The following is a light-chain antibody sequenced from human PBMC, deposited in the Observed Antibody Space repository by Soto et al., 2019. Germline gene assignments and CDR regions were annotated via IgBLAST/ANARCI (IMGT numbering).Light chain of an antibody. Sequence: DIQMTQSPTSLSASVGDRVTITCRASQDIRNFVAGYQQKPGKAPKLLIYAASTLQSRVPSRFSGSGSGTDFTLTINSLQHEDVATCSCQKYSSVPVFGPGTKVEIK. V-gene: IGKV1-27*01. CDR3: QKYSSVPV. J-gene: IGKJ3*01. CDR1: QDIRNF. CDR2: AAS.